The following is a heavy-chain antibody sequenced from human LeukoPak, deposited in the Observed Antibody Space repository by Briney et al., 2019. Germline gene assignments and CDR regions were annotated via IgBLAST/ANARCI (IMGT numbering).Heavy chain of an antibody. Sequence: PSETLSLTCTVSGGSISSYYWGWIRQPPGKGLEWIGYIYYSGSTNYNPSLKSRVTISVDTSKNQFSLKLSSVTAADTAVYYCARGLYSSGWFYWYFDLWGRGTLVTVSS. CDR1: GGSISSYY. D-gene: IGHD6-19*01. CDR3: ARGLYSSGWFYWYFDL. V-gene: IGHV4-59*01. J-gene: IGHJ2*01. CDR2: IYYSGST.